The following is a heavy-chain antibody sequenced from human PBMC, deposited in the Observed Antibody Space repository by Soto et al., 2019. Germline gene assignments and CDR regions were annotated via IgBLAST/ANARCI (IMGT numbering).Heavy chain of an antibody. D-gene: IGHD2-21*02. J-gene: IGHJ4*02. CDR1: GGSISSGGYY. Sequence: SETLSLTCTVSGGSISSGGYYWSWIRQHPGKDLEWIGYIYYSGSTYYNPSLESRATISVDASKNQFSLKMSSVTAADTVVYYCARTPPYCGGDCYSGSNFDYWGQGTLVTVSS. V-gene: IGHV4-31*02. CDR2: IYYSGST. CDR3: ARTPPYCGGDCYSGSNFDY.